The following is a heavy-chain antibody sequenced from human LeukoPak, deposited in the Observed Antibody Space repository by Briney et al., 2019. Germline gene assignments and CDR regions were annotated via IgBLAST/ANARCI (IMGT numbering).Heavy chain of an antibody. CDR1: GYTFTSYG. V-gene: IGHV1-18*01. Sequence: ASVKVSCKASGYTFTSYGISWVRQAPGQGLEWMGWISAYNGNTHSAQKLQGRVTMTTDTSTSTAYMELRSLRSDDTAVFYCARDLPYGSSNRTPLDYWGQGTLVTVSS. J-gene: IGHJ4*02. D-gene: IGHD6-6*01. CDR2: ISAYNGNT. CDR3: ARDLPYGSSNRTPLDY.